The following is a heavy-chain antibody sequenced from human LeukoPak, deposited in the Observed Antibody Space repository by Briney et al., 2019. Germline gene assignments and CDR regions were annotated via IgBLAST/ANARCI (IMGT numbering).Heavy chain of an antibody. J-gene: IGHJ4*02. CDR1: GYTFTSYA. CDR2: IDAGNGIT. Sequence: GASVKVSCKASGYTFTSYAIHWVRQAPGQRLEWMGWIDAGNGITKYSQNFQGRVTITRDTSATTAYMDLSSLRSEDTAVYYCARARWTSTTTTYYLDHWGQGTLVTVSS. D-gene: IGHD4-17*01. V-gene: IGHV1-3*01. CDR3: ARARWTSTTTTYYLDH.